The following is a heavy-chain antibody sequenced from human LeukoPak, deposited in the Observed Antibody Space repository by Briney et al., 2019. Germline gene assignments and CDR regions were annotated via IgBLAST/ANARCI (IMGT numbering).Heavy chain of an antibody. D-gene: IGHD6-19*01. CDR1: GFTFSSYW. V-gene: IGHV3-21*01. CDR3: ARDPDSSGWYDY. J-gene: IGHJ4*02. CDR2: ISSSSSYI. Sequence: GGSLRLSCAASGFTFSSYWMHWVRQAPGKGLEWVSSISSSSSYIYYADSVKGRFTISRDNGKNSLYLQMNSLRAEDTAVYYCARDPDSSGWYDYWGQGTLVTVSS.